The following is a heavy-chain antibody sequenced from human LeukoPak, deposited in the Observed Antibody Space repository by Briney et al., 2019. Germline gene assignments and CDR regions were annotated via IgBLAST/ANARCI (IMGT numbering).Heavy chain of an antibody. CDR2: IDPSDSYT. V-gene: IGHV5-10-1*01. CDR1: GYSFTSYW. Sequence: GESLKISCKGSGYSFTSYWISWVRQMPGKGLEWMGRIDPSDSYTNYSPSFQGHVTISADKSISTAYLQWSSLKASDTAMYYCVRQDPIAVAGDYWGQGTLVTVSS. CDR3: VRQDPIAVAGDY. D-gene: IGHD6-19*01. J-gene: IGHJ4*02.